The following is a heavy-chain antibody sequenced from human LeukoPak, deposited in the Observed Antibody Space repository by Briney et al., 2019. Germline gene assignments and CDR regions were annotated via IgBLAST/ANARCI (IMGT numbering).Heavy chain of an antibody. Sequence: ASVKVSCKASAYTFTGYYMHWVRQAPGQGLEWMGWINPNSGGTNYAQKFQGRVTMSRDTSISTAYMGLSRLRSDDTAVYYCARVPRYCSSTSCHFDYWGQGTLVTVSS. CDR1: AYTFTGYY. CDR2: INPNSGGT. J-gene: IGHJ4*02. V-gene: IGHV1-2*02. D-gene: IGHD2-2*01. CDR3: ARVPRYCSSTSCHFDY.